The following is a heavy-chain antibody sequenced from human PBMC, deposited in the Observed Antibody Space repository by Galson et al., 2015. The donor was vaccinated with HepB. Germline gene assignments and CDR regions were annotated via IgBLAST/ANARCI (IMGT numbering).Heavy chain of an antibody. D-gene: IGHD2-21*02. CDR2: IIPILGIA. V-gene: IGHV1-69*02. J-gene: IGHJ5*02. CDR1: GGTFSSYT. Sequence: SVKVSCKASGGTFSSYTISWVRQAPGQGLEWMGRIIPILGIANYAQKFQGRVTITADKSTSTAYMELSSLRSEDTAVYYCARLGFEVVTAKGNWFDPWGQGTLVTVSS. CDR3: ARLGFEVVTAKGNWFDP.